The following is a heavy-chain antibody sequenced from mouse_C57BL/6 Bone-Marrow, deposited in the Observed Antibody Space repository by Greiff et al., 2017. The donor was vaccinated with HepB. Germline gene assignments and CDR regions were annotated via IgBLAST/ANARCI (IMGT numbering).Heavy chain of an antibody. D-gene: IGHD2-4*01. J-gene: IGHJ2*01. CDR3: VFYYDYDVGY. Sequence: VQLQQPGAELVMPGASVKLSCKASGYTFTSYWMHWVKQRPGQGLEWIGEIDPSDSYTNYNQKFKGKSTLTVDKSSSTAYMQLSSLTSEDSAVYYCVFYYDYDVGYWGQGTTLTVSS. V-gene: IGHV1-69*01. CDR2: IDPSDSYT. CDR1: GYTFTSYW.